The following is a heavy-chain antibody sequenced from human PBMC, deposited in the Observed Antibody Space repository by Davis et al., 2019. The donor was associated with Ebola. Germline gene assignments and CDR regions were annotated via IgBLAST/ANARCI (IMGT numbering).Heavy chain of an antibody. D-gene: IGHD6-19*01. CDR2: IRSKANSYAT. Sequence: GESLKISCAASGFTFSGSAMHWVRQASGKGLEWVGRIRSKANSYATAYAASVKGRFTISRDDSKNTAYLQMNSLRAEDTAVYYCAREGWYVPPLDYWGQGTLVTVSS. CDR1: GFTFSGSA. J-gene: IGHJ4*02. V-gene: IGHV3-73*01. CDR3: AREGWYVPPLDY.